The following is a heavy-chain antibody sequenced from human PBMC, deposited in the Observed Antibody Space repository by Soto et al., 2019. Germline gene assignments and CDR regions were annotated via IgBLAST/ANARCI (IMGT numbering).Heavy chain of an antibody. D-gene: IGHD1-26*01. Sequence: QVYLVQSGGGVVQPGRSLRLSCAASGFTFRNYGMHWVRQAPGRGLEWVAVIWFDGSEIYYADSVKGRFTISRDNSNSALFLQMDYLRAEDTDMYYCARYNSGHSDYWGQGTPVTVSS. CDR1: GFTFRNYG. V-gene: IGHV3-33*01. J-gene: IGHJ4*02. CDR2: IWFDGSEI. CDR3: ARYNSGHSDY.